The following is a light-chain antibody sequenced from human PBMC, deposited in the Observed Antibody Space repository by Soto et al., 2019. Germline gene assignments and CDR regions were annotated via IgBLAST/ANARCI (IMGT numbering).Light chain of an antibody. J-gene: IGLJ1*01. CDR2: EGH. CDR3: CLYIRAPTYV. Sequence: QSALAQPASVSGSPGQSSTISCTGTRGFVGSFRLVSWYQQHPGKAPKVMISEGHRRPSGVPDRFSGSTSVNSASLTISGRQADDEADYYCCLYIRAPTYVFGTGTKVTVL. V-gene: IGLV2-23*01. CDR1: RGFVGSFRL.